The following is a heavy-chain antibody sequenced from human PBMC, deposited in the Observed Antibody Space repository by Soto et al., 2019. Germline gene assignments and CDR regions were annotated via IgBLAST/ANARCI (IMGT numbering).Heavy chain of an antibody. CDR1: GGFISSGGYY. Sequence: LSLTCTVSGGFISSGGYYWSLIRLPPGKGLEWIGFIHYSGSTNYNPSLKGRVTMSVDTSKNQFSLKLTSVNTADTAIYYCTRGGDPYKTGHWGQGTLVTVSS. CDR3: TRGGDPYKTGH. CDR2: IHYSGST. J-gene: IGHJ4*02. V-gene: IGHV4-61*08. D-gene: IGHD2-21*01.